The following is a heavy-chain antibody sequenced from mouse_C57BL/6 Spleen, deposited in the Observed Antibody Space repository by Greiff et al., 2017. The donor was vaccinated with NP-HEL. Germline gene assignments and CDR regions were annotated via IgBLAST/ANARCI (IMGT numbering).Heavy chain of an antibody. D-gene: IGHD1-1*01. CDR1: GFTFSDYY. J-gene: IGHJ4*01. Sequence: EVKVVESGGGLVQPGGSLKLSCAASGFTFSDYYMYWVRQTPEKRLEWVAYISNGGGSTYYPDTVKGRFTISRDNAKNTLYLQMSRLKSEDTAMYYCARRDYYGSQNAMDYWGQGTSVTVSS. CDR3: ARRDYYGSQNAMDY. V-gene: IGHV5-12*01. CDR2: ISNGGGST.